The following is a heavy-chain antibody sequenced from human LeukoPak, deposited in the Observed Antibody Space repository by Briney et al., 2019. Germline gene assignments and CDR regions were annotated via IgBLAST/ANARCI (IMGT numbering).Heavy chain of an antibody. V-gene: IGHV4-59*01. D-gene: IGHD3-22*01. J-gene: IGHJ6*02. CDR3: ARDRYDYYDSSGLYYYGMDV. CDR1: GGSISSYY. CDR2: IYYSGST. Sequence: SETLSFNCTVSGGSISSYYWSWIRQPPGKGLEWIGYIYYSGSTNYDPSLKSRITISVDTSKSQFSLKLSSVTAADTAVYYCARDRYDYYDSSGLYYYGMDVWGQGTTVTVSS.